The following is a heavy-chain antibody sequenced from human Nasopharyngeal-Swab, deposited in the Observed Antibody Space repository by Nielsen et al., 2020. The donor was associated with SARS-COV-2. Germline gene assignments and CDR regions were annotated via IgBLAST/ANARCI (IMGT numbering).Heavy chain of an antibody. J-gene: IGHJ5*02. CDR2: IGTSSSTS. CDR3: TSGWFDP. V-gene: IGHV3-48*04. CDR1: GFPFSPYG. Sequence: GGSLRLSCVASGFPFSPYGMNWVRQAPGKGLEWLSYIGTSSSTSYYADSVKGRFTISRDPAKNSLYLQMNSLRAEDTAVYYCTSGWFDPWGQGTLVTVSS.